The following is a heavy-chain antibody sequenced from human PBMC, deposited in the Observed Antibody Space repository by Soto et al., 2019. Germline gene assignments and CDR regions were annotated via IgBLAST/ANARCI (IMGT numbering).Heavy chain of an antibody. J-gene: IGHJ5*02. D-gene: IGHD2-15*01. CDR3: ARDRCSGGSCYNWFDP. CDR1: GGSISSGANY. Sequence: TLSPTSTVSGGSISSGANYWSWIRHHPGMGREWIGYICYSGSTYYNPSLKSRVTISVDASKNQFSLKLSSVTAADTAVYYCARDRCSGGSCYNWFDPWGQGTLVTVSS. CDR2: ICYSGST. V-gene: IGHV4-31*03.